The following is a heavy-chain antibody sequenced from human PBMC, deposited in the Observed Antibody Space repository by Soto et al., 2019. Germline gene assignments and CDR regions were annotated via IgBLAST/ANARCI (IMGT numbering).Heavy chain of an antibody. CDR1: GFSLSTSGVG. Sequence: QITLKESGPTLVKPTQTLTLTCTFSGFSLSTSGVGVGWIRQPPGKALEWLALIYWDDDKRYSPSLKSRLTITKDTSKNQVVLTMTNMDRVDTATYYCARNYGEGAFDIWGQGTMVTVSS. CDR2: IYWDDDK. J-gene: IGHJ3*02. D-gene: IGHD4-17*01. CDR3: ARNYGEGAFDI. V-gene: IGHV2-5*02.